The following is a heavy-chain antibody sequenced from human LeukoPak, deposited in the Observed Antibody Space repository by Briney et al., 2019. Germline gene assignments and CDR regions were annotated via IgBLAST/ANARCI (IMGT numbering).Heavy chain of an antibody. CDR3: ARNNWNYVIDY. J-gene: IGHJ4*02. CDR1: GGSISSSYY. Sequence: SETLSLTCTVSGGSISSSYYWGWIRQPPGKGLEWIGSIYYSGSTYYNPSLKSRVTISVDTSKNQFSLKLSSVTAADTAVYYCARNNWNYVIDYWGQGTLVTVSS. D-gene: IGHD1-7*01. V-gene: IGHV4-39*01. CDR2: IYYSGST.